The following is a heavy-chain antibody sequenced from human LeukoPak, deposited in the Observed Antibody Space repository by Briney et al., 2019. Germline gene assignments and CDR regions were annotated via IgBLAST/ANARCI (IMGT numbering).Heavy chain of an antibody. D-gene: IGHD3-3*01. J-gene: IGHJ6*02. V-gene: IGHV1-18*01. CDR2: IMDYNGNT. Sequence: ASVKVSCKASGYNFRSYGFNWVRQAPGQGLEWMGWIMDYNGNTKFAQKFQGRITLTTDTSTSTAYMELRSLRSDDTAIYYCARVTLSGVLIRPGMDVWGQGTTVTVSS. CDR1: GYNFRSYG. CDR3: ARVTLSGVLIRPGMDV.